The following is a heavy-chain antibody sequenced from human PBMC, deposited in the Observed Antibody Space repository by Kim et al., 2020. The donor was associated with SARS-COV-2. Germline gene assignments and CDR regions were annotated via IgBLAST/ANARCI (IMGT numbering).Heavy chain of an antibody. CDR3: AREWYQLLWTYYYDVSGGYYFDY. Sequence: SQTLSLTCAISGDSVSSNSAAWNWIRQSPSRGLEWLGRTYYRSKWYNDYAVSVKSRITINPDTSKNQFSLQLNSVTPEDTAVYYCAREWYQLLWTYYYDVSGGYYFDYWGQGTLVTVSS. D-gene: IGHD2-2*01. CDR1: GDSVSSNSAA. V-gene: IGHV6-1*01. J-gene: IGHJ4*02. CDR2: TYYRSKWYN.